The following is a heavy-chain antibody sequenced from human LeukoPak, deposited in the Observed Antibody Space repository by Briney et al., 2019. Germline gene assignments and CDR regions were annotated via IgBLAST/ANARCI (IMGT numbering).Heavy chain of an antibody. D-gene: IGHD1-7*01. CDR3: AELNGRINWFDP. V-gene: IGHV3-23*01. J-gene: IGHJ5*02. Sequence: GGSLRLSCTASGFTFDTYDMSWVRQAPGKGLEWVATIIAGGRGATYYADSVMGRFTLSRDRSKKTLSLQMNRLRVEDTGIYYCAELNGRINWFDPWGQGTLVTVSS. CDR1: GFTFDTYD. CDR2: IIAGGRGAT.